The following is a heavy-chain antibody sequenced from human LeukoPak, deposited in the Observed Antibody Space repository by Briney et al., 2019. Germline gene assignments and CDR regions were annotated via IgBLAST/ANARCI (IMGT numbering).Heavy chain of an antibody. V-gene: IGHV4-59*08. CDR1: GNSISSFF. CDR3: ARRAPYSYEWSTLDY. J-gene: IGHJ4*02. CDR2: IYYSGST. Sequence: SETLSLTCTVSGNSISSFFWSWIRQPPGKGLEWIGYIYYSGSTNYNPSLKSRVTISVDTSKNQFSLKLSSVTAADTAVYYCARRAPYSYEWSTLDYWGQGTLVTVSS. D-gene: IGHD5-18*01.